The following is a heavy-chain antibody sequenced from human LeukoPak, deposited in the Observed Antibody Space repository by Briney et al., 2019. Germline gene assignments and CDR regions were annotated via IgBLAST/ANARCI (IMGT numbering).Heavy chain of an antibody. V-gene: IGHV1-69*05. CDR1: GGTFSSYA. CDR3: AREGGSTSCYNP. CDR2: IIPIFGTA. J-gene: IGHJ5*02. D-gene: IGHD2-2*02. Sequence: SVKVSCKASGGTFSSYAISWVRQAPGQGLEWMGGIIPIFGTANYAQKFQGRVTMTRDTSISTAYMELSRLRSDDTAVYYCAREGGSTSCYNPWGQGTLVTVSS.